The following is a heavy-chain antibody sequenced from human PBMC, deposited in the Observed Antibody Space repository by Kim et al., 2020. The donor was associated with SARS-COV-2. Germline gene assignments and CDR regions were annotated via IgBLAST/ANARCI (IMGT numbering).Heavy chain of an antibody. Sequence: ASVKVSCKASGYTFTSYYMHWVRQAPGQGLEWMGIINPSGGSTSYAQKFQGRVTMTRDTSTSTVYMELSSLRSEDTAVYYCARELDYSGYDFMIEFDAFDIWGQGTMVTVSS. V-gene: IGHV1-46*03. CDR2: INPSGGST. CDR1: GYTFTSYY. D-gene: IGHD5-12*01. CDR3: ARELDYSGYDFMIEFDAFDI. J-gene: IGHJ3*02.